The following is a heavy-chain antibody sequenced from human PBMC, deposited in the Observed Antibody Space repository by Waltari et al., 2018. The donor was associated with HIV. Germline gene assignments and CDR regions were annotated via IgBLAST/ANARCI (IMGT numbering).Heavy chain of an antibody. CDR3: ARDSSGYYYVGYGMDV. CDR1: GFTFTTYA. Sequence: QVQLVESGGGVVQPGRSLRLSCAASGFTFTTYAMYWVRPAPGKGLECVAVISYDGSNKYYADSVKGRFTISRDNSKNTLYLQMNSLRAEDTAVYYCARDSSGYYYVGYGMDVWGQGTTVTVSS. D-gene: IGHD3-22*01. J-gene: IGHJ6*02. V-gene: IGHV3-30*01. CDR2: ISYDGSNK.